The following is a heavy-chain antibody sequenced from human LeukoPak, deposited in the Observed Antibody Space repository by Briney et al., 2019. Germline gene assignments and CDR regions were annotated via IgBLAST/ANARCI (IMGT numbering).Heavy chain of an antibody. D-gene: IGHD3-22*01. CDR2: IYHSGNT. CDR3: ARRYYYESGGYSDAFDI. Sequence: SETLSLTCAVSGYSISSGYYWGWIRPPPGKGLEWIGSIYHSGNTYYNPSLKSRVTISVDTSKNQFSLKLRSVTAADTAVYYCARRYYYESGGYSDAFDIWGQGTMVTVSS. J-gene: IGHJ3*02. V-gene: IGHV4-38-2*01. CDR1: GYSISSGYY.